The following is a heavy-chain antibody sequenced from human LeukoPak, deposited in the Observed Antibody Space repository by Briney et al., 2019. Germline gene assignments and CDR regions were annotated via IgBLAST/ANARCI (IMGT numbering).Heavy chain of an antibody. CDR2: INHSGST. J-gene: IGHJ5*02. V-gene: IGHV4-34*01. D-gene: IGHD5-24*01. Sequence: PSETLSLTCAVYGGSSSGYYWSWIRQPPGKGLEWIGEINHSGSTNYNPSLKSRVTISVDTSKNQFSLKLSSVTAADTAVYYCARDRGVEMATIEWFDPWGQGTLVTVSS. CDR3: ARDRGVEMATIEWFDP. CDR1: GGSSSGYY.